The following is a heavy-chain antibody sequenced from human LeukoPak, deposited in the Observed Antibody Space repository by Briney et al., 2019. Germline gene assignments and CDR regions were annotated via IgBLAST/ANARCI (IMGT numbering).Heavy chain of an antibody. D-gene: IGHD1-26*01. CDR1: GGSISSYY. V-gene: IGHV4-4*07. CDR2: IYTSGST. Sequence: PSETLSLTCTVSGGSISSYYWSWIRQPAGKGLEWIGRIYTSGSTNYNPSLKSRVTTSVDTSKNQFSLKLSSVTAADTAVYYCARGRYSWNYRVVFDYWGQGTLVTVSS. CDR3: ARGRYSWNYRVVFDY. J-gene: IGHJ4*02.